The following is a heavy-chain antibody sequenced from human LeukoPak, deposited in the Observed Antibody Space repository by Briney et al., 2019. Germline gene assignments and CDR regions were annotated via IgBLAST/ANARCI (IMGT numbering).Heavy chain of an antibody. J-gene: IGHJ6*03. D-gene: IGHD6-13*01. Sequence: GESLKISCKGSGYSFTSYWIGWVRQMPGKGLEWMGIIYPGDSDTRYSPSFQGQVTISADKSISTAYLQWSSLKASDTAMYYCARHLEAQGLAAAHVANYYYYMDVWGKGTTVTVSS. CDR3: ARHLEAQGLAAAHVANYYYYMDV. V-gene: IGHV5-51*01. CDR2: IYPGDSDT. CDR1: GYSFTSYW.